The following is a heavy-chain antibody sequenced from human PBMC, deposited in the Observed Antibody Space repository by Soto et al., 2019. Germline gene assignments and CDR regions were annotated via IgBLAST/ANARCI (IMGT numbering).Heavy chain of an antibody. V-gene: IGHV3-33*01. D-gene: IGHD4-17*01. J-gene: IGHJ4*02. Sequence: QVQLVESGGGVVQPGRSLRLSCAASGFTFSSHDMHWVRQAPGKGLEWVAVIWYDGSNKYYADSVKGRFTISRDNSKNTLYLQMNSLGAEDTAVYYCARESVDYGDCDYWGQGTLVTVSS. CDR2: IWYDGSNK. CDR1: GFTFSSHD. CDR3: ARESVDYGDCDY.